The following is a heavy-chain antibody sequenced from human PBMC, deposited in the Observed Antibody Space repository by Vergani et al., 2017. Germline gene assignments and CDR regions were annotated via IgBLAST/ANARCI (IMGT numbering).Heavy chain of an antibody. Sequence: QVQLQESGPGLVQSSETLSLTCSVSFDSIRNLYCNWIRQPPGKGLEWIGSIHYSENTNYNPTLKTRVTISVDTSKNQFSLTLTSVTAADTAVYYCASDTHSGQRADRWGQGILVNVTS. CDR1: FDSIRNLY. CDR2: IHYSENT. V-gene: IGHV4-59*11. D-gene: IGHD6-19*01. CDR3: ASDTHSGQRADR. J-gene: IGHJ4*01.